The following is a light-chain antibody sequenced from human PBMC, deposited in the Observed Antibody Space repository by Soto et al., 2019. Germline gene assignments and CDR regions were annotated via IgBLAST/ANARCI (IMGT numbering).Light chain of an antibody. J-gene: IGKJ3*01. V-gene: IGKV3-15*01. Sequence: EIVMTQSPATLSVSPGERATLSCRASQSISNNFAWYQQKPGQGPLLLIYGASTRAIGIPGRFSGSGSVTEFTLTISILQSVDFAVYYFQQYNEWPITFVPGTKVDIK. CDR2: GAS. CDR3: QQYNEWPIT. CDR1: QSISNN.